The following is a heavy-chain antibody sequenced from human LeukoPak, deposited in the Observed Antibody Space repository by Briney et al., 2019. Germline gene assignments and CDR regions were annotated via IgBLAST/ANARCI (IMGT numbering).Heavy chain of an antibody. D-gene: IGHD3-9*01. V-gene: IGHV4-4*02. Sequence: SGTLSLTCAVSGGSISSSNWWSWVRQPPGKGLEWIGEIYHSGSTNYNPSLKSRVTISVDKSKNQFSLKLSSVTAADTAVYYCARGDYDILTGTCYFDYWGQGTLVTVSS. CDR1: GGSISSSNW. CDR2: IYHSGST. J-gene: IGHJ4*02. CDR3: ARGDYDILTGTCYFDY.